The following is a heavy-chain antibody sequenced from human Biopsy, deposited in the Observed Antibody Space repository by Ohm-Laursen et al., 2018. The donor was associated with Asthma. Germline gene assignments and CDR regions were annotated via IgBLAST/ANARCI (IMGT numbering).Heavy chain of an antibody. CDR1: GYTFISYA. CDR3: ARTYYDFLTGQVNDAFDI. D-gene: IGHD3-9*01. J-gene: IGHJ3*02. V-gene: IGHV1-3*01. CDR2: INAGNGNT. Sequence: ASVKVSCKASGYTFISYAIHWVRQAPGQRLEWMGWINAGNGNTKYSRKFQGRVTITRDTSASTAYMELSSLRSEDTAVYYCARTYYDFLTGQVNDAFDIWGQGTMVTVSS.